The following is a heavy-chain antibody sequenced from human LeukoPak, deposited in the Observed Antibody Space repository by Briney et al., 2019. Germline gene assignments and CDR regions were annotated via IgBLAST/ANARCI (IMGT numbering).Heavy chain of an antibody. CDR1: GFTFRDYA. CDR3: AKATVTTWVPPADD. CDR2: ISWNSGRI. D-gene: IGHD4-17*01. V-gene: IGHV3-9*01. J-gene: IGHJ4*02. Sequence: GGSLRLSCAASGFTFRDYALHWVRQGPGKGLEWVSSISWNSGRIAYADSVKGRFTISRDNAKNSLYLQMNSLRVDDSALYYCAKATVTTWVPPADDWGQGTQVTASS.